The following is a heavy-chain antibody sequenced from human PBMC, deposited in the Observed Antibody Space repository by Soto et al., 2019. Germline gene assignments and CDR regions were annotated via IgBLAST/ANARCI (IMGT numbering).Heavy chain of an antibody. CDR1: GFTFSRYG. D-gene: IGHD3-22*01. CDR2: ISGSDDNT. CDR3: AKFTFDYDSGSSIDY. J-gene: IGHJ4*02. Sequence: EVRLLESGGGLVQPGGSLRLSCAASGFTFSRYGMSWVRQAPGKGLEWVSVISGSDDNTYYADSVKGRFTISGDNSKNTLYLQMNSLRAEDTAVYFCAKFTFDYDSGSSIDYWGQGTLVTVSS. V-gene: IGHV3-23*01.